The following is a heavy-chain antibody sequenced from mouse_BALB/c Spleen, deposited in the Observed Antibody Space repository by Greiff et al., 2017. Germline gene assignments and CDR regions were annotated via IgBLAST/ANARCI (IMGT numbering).Heavy chain of an antibody. V-gene: IGHV5-17*02. CDR2: ISSGSSTI. CDR1: GFTFSSFG. J-gene: IGHJ3*01. D-gene: IGHD2-14*01. CDR3: ARGEYDEGAAY. Sequence: EVQVVESGGGLVQPGGSRKLSCAASGFTFSSFGMHWVRQAPEKGLEWVAYISSGSSTIYYADTVKGRFTISRDNPKNTLFLQMTSLRSEDTAMYYCARGEYDEGAAYWGQGTLVTVSA.